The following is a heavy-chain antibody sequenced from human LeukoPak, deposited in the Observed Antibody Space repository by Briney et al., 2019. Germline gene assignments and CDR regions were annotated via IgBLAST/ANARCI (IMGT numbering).Heavy chain of an antibody. V-gene: IGHV3-48*03. D-gene: IGHD4-17*01. CDR3: ARITVTTSF. Sequence: GGSLRLSCAASGFTFSSYEMNWVRQAPGKGLEWVSYISSSGSTIYYADSVKGRFTISRDNAKNSLYLQMNGLRAEDTAVYYCARITVTTSFGGQGTLVTVSS. J-gene: IGHJ4*02. CDR1: GFTFSSYE. CDR2: ISSSGSTI.